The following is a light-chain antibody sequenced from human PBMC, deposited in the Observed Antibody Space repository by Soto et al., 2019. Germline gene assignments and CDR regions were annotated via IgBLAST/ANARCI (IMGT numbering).Light chain of an antibody. CDR2: EVS. CDR1: SSDVGSYNL. Sequence: QSVLTQPASVSGSPGQSITISCTGTSSDVGSYNLVSWYQQHPGKAPKLMIYEVSNRPSGVSNRFSGSKSGNTASLTISGLQAEDEADYYCCSYAGSSTPVVFGGGTKLTVL. CDR3: CSYAGSSTPVV. J-gene: IGLJ2*01. V-gene: IGLV2-23*02.